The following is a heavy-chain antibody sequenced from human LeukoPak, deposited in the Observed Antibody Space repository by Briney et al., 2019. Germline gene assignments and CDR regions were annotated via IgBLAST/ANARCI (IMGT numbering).Heavy chain of an antibody. CDR2: MNPNSGGT. CDR1: GYTFTGYY. CDR3: AREGAGYYDSSAYVF. V-gene: IGHV1-2*02. J-gene: IGHJ4*02. Sequence: ASVKVSCKASGYTFTGYYMHWVRQAPGQGLEWMGWMNPNSGGTNYAQKFQGRVTMTRDTSITTAYMELSRLKSDDTAVYYCAREGAGYYDSSAYVFWGQGTLVTISS. D-gene: IGHD3-22*01.